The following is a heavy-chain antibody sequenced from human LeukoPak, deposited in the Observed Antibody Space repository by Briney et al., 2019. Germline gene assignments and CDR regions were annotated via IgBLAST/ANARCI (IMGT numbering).Heavy chain of an antibody. CDR1: GGSISSGGYS. CDR2: IYYSGNT. J-gene: IGHJ4*02. CDR3: AREVAAARGSFDY. Sequence: SQTLSLTCAVSGGSISSGGYSWSWIRQPPGKGLEWIGYIYYSGNTYYNPSLKSRVTISVDTSKNQFYLKLSSVTAADTAVYYCAREVAAARGSFDYWGQGTLVTVSS. V-gene: IGHV4-30-2*01. D-gene: IGHD6-13*01.